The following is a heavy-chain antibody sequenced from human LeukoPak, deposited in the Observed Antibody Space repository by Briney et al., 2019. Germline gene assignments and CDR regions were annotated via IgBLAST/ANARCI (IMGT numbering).Heavy chain of an antibody. CDR3: ARDGHKDGYNSYYFDY. D-gene: IGHD5-24*01. CDR2: INSDGSST. Sequence: PGGSLRLSCAASGFTFSSYWMHWVRQAPGKGLVWVSRINSDGSSTSYADSVKGRFTISRDNAKNTLYLQMNSLRAEDTAVYYCARDGHKDGYNSYYFDYWGQGTLVTVSS. CDR1: GFTFSSYW. J-gene: IGHJ4*02. V-gene: IGHV3-74*01.